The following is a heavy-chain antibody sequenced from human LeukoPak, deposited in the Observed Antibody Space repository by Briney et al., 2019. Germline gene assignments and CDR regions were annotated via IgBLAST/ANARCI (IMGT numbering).Heavy chain of an antibody. CDR1: GFTFSRHG. J-gene: IGHJ4*02. CDR2: ISNDGSRK. D-gene: IGHD3-3*01. CDR3: ARDRAWNYFGY. Sequence: GGSLRLSCAPSGFTFSRHGMHWVRQAPGKGLEWVAIISNDGSRKYYAHSVEGRFTISRDNSKNTLYLQMDSLRAEDTAVYYCARDRAWNYFGYWGQGTLVTVSS. V-gene: IGHV3-30*03.